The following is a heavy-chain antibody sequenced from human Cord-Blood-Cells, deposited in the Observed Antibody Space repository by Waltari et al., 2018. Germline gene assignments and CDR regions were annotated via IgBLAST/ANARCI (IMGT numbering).Heavy chain of an antibody. CDR2: STSEGRST. V-gene: IGHV3-74*01. CDR1: GFTLSSYW. J-gene: IGHJ4*02. Sequence: EVQLMESGGGLVQPGGSLRLSCAASGFTLSSYWLHWVRQAPGKGLVWVSRSTSEGRSTRPADSVKVRFTSSRDTAKSTLYLQMNSLRAEDTAVYYCARVAVYGDVFDYWGQGTLVTVSS. D-gene: IGHD4-17*01. CDR3: ARVAVYGDVFDY.